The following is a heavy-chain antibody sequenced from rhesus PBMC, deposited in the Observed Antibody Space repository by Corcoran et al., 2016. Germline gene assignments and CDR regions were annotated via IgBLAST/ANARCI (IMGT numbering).Heavy chain of an antibody. V-gene: IGHV4-127*01. J-gene: IGHJ5-2*02. CDR2: IGGGGGST. CDR3: ARERWLLDV. D-gene: IGHD6-37*01. CDR1: GYSISSGYG. Sequence: QVPLQESGPGLVKPSETLSLTCAVSGYSISSGYGWRWIRQPTGKGLEWIGYIGGGGGSTNYNPSLKSGVTISKDTSKNQFSLKRSSGTAADTAVYYCARERWLLDVWGRGVLVTVSS.